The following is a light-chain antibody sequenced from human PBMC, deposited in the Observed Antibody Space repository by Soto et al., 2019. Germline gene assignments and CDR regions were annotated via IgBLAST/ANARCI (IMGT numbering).Light chain of an antibody. J-gene: IGKJ2*01. Sequence: ETVLTQSPGTVSLSPGERATLSCTTSQTVNSDYLAWYQQKPGQAPRLRIYGVFNRATGIPDRFSGSGSGTYFTLTISGLEPEDSAVYYCQHYDGSPRTFGQGTNLEI. CDR2: GVF. V-gene: IGKV3-20*01. CDR1: QTVNSDY. CDR3: QHYDGSPRT.